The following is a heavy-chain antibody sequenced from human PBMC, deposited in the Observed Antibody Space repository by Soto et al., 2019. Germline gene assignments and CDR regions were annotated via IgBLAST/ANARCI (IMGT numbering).Heavy chain of an antibody. V-gene: IGHV3-23*01. Sequence: PGESLKISCAASGFTFSSYAMSWVRQAPGKGLEWVSAISGSGGSTYYADSVKGRFTISRDNSKNTLYLQMNSLRAEDTAVYYCAKDPVEVTTVYYFDYWGQGTLVTVSS. CDR1: GFTFSSYA. D-gene: IGHD1-20*01. CDR3: AKDPVEVTTVYYFDY. CDR2: ISGSGGST. J-gene: IGHJ4*02.